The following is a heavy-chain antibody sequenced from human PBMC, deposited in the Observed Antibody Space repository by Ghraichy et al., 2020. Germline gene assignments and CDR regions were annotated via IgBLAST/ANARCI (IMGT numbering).Heavy chain of an antibody. CDR3: ARDRGYSYGYSGYYGMDV. CDR2: IYYSGST. Sequence: SETLSLTCTVSGGSISSYYWSWIRQPPGKGLEWIGYIYYSGSTNYNPSLKSRVTISVDTSKNQFSLKLSSVTAADTAVYYCARDRGYSYGYSGYYGMDVWGQGTTVTVSS. CDR1: GGSISSYY. D-gene: IGHD5-18*01. J-gene: IGHJ6*02. V-gene: IGHV4-59*01.